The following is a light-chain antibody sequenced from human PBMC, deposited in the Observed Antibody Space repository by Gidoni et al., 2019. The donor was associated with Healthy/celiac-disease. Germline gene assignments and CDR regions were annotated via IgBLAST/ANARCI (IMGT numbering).Light chain of an antibody. Sequence: IQMTQYPSTLPASVGDRVTITCRASQSISSWLAWYQQKPGKAPKLLIYNASSLESGVPSRFSGSGSGTEFTLTISSLQPDDFATYYCQQYNSYPFTFGPGTKVEIK. CDR2: NAS. CDR1: QSISSW. CDR3: QQYNSYPFT. V-gene: IGKV1-5*03. J-gene: IGKJ3*01.